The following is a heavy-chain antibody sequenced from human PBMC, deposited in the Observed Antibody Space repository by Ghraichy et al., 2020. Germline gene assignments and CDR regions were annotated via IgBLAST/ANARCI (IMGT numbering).Heavy chain of an antibody. CDR2: MTPNSGNT. CDR3: ARAGQCADGVCYTWIDY. V-gene: IGHV1-8*01. J-gene: IGHJ4*02. D-gene: IGHD2-8*01. Sequence: VKVSCKTSGYTFTSYDINWVRQATGQGLEWMGWMTPNSGNTGYAQKFQGRLTMTRDTSISTAYMELSSLRSEDTAIYYCARAGQCADGVCYTWIDYWGQGTLVTVSS. CDR1: GYTFTSYD.